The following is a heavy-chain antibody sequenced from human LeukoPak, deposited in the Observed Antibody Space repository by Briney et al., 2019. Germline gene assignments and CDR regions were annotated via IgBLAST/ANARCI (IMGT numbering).Heavy chain of an antibody. Sequence: SETLSLTCTVSGVSISSYYWSWIRQPPGKGLEWIGYTYYSGSTNYNPPLKSRVTISVATSKHQFSLKLSLVTAADTAVYYCASSDSYGYVYYFDYWGQGTLVTVSS. V-gene: IGHV4-59*01. D-gene: IGHD5-18*01. CDR2: TYYSGST. CDR1: GVSISSYY. J-gene: IGHJ4*02. CDR3: ASSDSYGYVYYFDY.